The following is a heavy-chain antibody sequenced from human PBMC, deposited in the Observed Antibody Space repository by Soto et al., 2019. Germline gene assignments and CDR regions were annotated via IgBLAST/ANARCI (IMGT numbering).Heavy chain of an antibody. CDR1: GGSISSYY. CDR3: ARYSSSWYEWFDP. Sequence: SETLSLTCTVSGGSISSYYWSWIRQPPGNGLEWIGYIYYSGSTNYNPSLKSRVTISVDTSKNQFSLKLSSVTAADTAVYYCARYSSSWYEWFDPWGQGTLVTVSS. D-gene: IGHD6-13*01. V-gene: IGHV4-59*08. J-gene: IGHJ5*02. CDR2: IYYSGST.